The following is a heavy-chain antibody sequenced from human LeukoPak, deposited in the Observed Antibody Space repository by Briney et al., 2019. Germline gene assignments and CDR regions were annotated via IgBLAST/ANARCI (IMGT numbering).Heavy chain of an antibody. D-gene: IGHD4-17*01. CDR1: GFTFSSYS. CDR3: ARDPLYGDYGGGFDY. CDR2: ISSSSSYI. Sequence: GGSLRLSCAASGFTFSSYSMNWVRQAPGKGLEWVSSISSSSSYIYYADSVKGRFTISRDSAKNSLYLQMNSLRAEDTAVYYCARDPLYGDYGGGFDYWGQGTLVTVSS. J-gene: IGHJ4*02. V-gene: IGHV3-21*01.